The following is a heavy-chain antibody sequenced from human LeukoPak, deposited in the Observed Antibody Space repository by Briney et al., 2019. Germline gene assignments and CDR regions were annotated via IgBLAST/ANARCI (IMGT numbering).Heavy chain of an antibody. Sequence: GASVKVSCKASGGTFSSYAISWVRQAPGQGLEWMGGIIPIFGTANYAQKFQGRVTITADESTSTAYMELSSLRSEDTAVYYCARAGNCSSTSCPHYYYYYMDVWGKGTTVTVSS. CDR1: GGTFSSYA. J-gene: IGHJ6*03. CDR3: ARAGNCSSTSCPHYYYYYMDV. D-gene: IGHD2-2*01. V-gene: IGHV1-69*13. CDR2: IIPIFGTA.